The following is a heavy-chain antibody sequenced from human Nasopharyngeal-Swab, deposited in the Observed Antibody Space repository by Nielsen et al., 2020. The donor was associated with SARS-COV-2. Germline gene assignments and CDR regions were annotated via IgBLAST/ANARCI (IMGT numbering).Heavy chain of an antibody. CDR1: GGSFSRYY. CDR2: IYYSGSN. J-gene: IGHJ4*02. CDR3: ARDRRGGDGFDY. D-gene: IGHD2-21*02. V-gene: IGHV4-59*01. Sequence: SETLSLTCTVSGGSFSRYYWSWIRQPPGKGLEWIGYIYYSGSNNYNPSLTSRVTISVDTSKHQFSLKLSSVTAADTAVYYCARDRRGGDGFDYWGQGTLVTVSS.